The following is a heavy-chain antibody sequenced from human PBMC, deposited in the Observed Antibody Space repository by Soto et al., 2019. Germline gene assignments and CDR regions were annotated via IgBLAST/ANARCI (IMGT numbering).Heavy chain of an antibody. D-gene: IGHD6-19*01. CDR2: IYYSGST. V-gene: IGHV4-39*01. Sequence: SETLSLTCTVSGGSISRSSYYWGWIRQPPGKGLEWIGSIYYSGSTYYNPSLKSRVTISVDTSKNQFSLKLSSVTAADTAVYYCARTLDSGWIPLDYWAQGTRVTVS. J-gene: IGHJ4*02. CDR1: GGSISRSSYY. CDR3: ARTLDSGWIPLDY.